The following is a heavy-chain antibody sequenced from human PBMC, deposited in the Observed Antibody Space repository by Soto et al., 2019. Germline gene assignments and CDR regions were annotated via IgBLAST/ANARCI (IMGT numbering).Heavy chain of an antibody. Sequence: GGSMRLSCAASGFTFSSYGMHWVCKAPGKGLEWVSSISSSSSYIYYADSVKGRFTISRDNAKNSLYLQMNSLRAEDTAVYYCARDRVVVPAAKRIYYYYMDVWGKGTTVTVSS. CDR2: ISSSSSYI. CDR3: ARDRVVVPAAKRIYYYYMDV. D-gene: IGHD2-2*01. J-gene: IGHJ6*03. V-gene: IGHV3-21*01. CDR1: GFTFSSYG.